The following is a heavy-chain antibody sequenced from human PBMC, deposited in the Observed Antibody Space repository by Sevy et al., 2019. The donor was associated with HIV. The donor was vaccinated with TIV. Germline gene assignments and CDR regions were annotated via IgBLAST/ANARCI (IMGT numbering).Heavy chain of an antibody. CDR3: ASAPGYCTSTNCYDWFDP. Sequence: GGSLRLSCAASGFTFSSYGMHWVRQAPGKGLEWVAVIWNDGSNQYYADSVEGRFTVSSDNSTNTLYLQMNSLRAEDTAVYYCASAPGYCTSTNCYDWFDPWGHGTLVTVSS. D-gene: IGHD2-2*01. CDR1: GFTFSSYG. CDR2: IWNDGSNQ. V-gene: IGHV3-33*01. J-gene: IGHJ5*02.